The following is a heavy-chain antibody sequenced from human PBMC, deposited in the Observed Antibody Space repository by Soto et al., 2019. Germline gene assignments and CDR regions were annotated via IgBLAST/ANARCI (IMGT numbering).Heavy chain of an antibody. Sequence: GRLVRSCGTSGSTSSSYEINWVRQAPGKGLEWVSHISSSGSTIYYADSVKGRFTISRDNAKNSLCLQMNSLRAEDTDVYYCARENSDTSGYFLDSWGQVTLVTVYS. J-gene: IGHJ4*02. V-gene: IGHV3-48*03. CDR3: ARENSDTSGYFLDS. CDR2: ISSSGSTI. CDR1: GSTSSSYE. D-gene: IGHD3-22*01.